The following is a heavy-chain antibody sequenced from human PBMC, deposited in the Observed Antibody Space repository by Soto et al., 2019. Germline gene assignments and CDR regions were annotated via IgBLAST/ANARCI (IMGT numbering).Heavy chain of an antibody. CDR1: GYIFTTYW. J-gene: IGHJ6*02. CDR3: ARHEATYYNFYGMDV. Sequence: GESLKISCKSYGYIFTTYWIAWVLQRPGKGLEWMGSIHPGESDTRYSPSFQGQVTISADRSITTAYLQWSSLKASDTAIYYCARHEATYYNFYGMDVWGQGTTVTVS. CDR2: IHPGESDT. V-gene: IGHV5-51*01.